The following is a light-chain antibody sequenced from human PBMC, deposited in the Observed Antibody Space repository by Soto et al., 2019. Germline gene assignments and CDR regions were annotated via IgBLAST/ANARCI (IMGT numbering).Light chain of an antibody. V-gene: IGKV3-20*01. CDR3: EHYASSPRT. CDR2: GIS. Sequence: EIGLTQSLGTLSLSPGERATLYRRASQSVSSNYFAWYQQKPGQAPRLLIYGISIRATGIPDRFSGSGSGTDFTLTISRLEPEDFAVYYCEHYASSPRTFGQGTKVDIK. CDR1: QSVSSNY. J-gene: IGKJ1*01.